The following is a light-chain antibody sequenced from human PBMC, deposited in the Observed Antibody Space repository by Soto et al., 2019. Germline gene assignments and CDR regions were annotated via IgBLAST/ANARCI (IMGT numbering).Light chain of an antibody. CDR3: QQYGSSPYT. CDR2: GAS. Sequence: EIVLTQSPGTLSLSPGERATLSCRASQSVSSSYLAWYQQKPGQAPRLLISGASSKATSIPDRFSGSGSGTDVTLIISRLEPDDVAVYYCQQYGSSPYTFGQGTKLEIK. J-gene: IGKJ2*01. CDR1: QSVSSSY. V-gene: IGKV3-20*01.